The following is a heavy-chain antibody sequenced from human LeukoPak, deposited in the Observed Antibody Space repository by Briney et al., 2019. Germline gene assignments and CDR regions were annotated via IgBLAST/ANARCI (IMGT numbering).Heavy chain of an antibody. J-gene: IGHJ4*02. D-gene: IGHD2/OR15-2a*01. Sequence: ASVKVSCKASRYTFTGYYMHWVRQAPGQGLEWMGWINPKSGGTNYAQKFQGRVTMTRETSIRTVSMELSRLRSDDTAVYYCAKYYLEGRCFDYWGQGTLVIVSS. V-gene: IGHV1-2*02. CDR3: AKYYLEGRCFDY. CDR1: RYTFTGYY. CDR2: INPKSGGT.